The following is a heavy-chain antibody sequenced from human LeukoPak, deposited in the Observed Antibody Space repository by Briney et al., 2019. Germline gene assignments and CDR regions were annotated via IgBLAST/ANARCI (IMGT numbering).Heavy chain of an antibody. CDR1: GFSFSNHG. J-gene: IGHJ5*02. CDR3: ARDSYQDYYGRFDP. CDR2: IWDDGNNK. D-gene: IGHD3-10*01. V-gene: IGHV3-33*01. Sequence: GGSLGLSCAASGFSFSNHGMHWVRQASGKRLEWVAVIWDDGNNKRYANSVNGRFTISRDNSENTLYLQMNGLTAEDTAMYYCARDSYQDYYGRFDPWGQGTLVIVSS.